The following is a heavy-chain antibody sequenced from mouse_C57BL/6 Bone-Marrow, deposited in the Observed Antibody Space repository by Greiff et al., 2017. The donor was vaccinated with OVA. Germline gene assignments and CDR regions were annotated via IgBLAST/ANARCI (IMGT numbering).Heavy chain of an antibody. CDR2: IYPGDGDT. D-gene: IGHD3-2*02. J-gene: IGHJ3*01. V-gene: IGHV1-82*01. CDR3: ASYDYSSGSAWFAY. CDR1: GYAFSSSW. Sequence: VQLQQSGPELVKPGASVKISCKASGYAFSSSWMNWVKQRPGKGLEWIGRIYPGDGDTNYNGKFKGKVTLTADKSSSTAYMQLSSLTSEDSAVYFCASYDYSSGSAWFAYWGQGTLVTVSA.